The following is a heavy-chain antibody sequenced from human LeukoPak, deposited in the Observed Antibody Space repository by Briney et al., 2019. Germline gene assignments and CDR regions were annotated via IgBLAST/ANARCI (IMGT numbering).Heavy chain of an antibody. CDR1: GFTFSSYA. Sequence: GGSLRLSCAASGFTFSSYAMSWVRQAPGKGLEWVSAISGSGGSTYYADSVKGRFTISRDNSKNTLYLQMNSLRAEDTAVYYCAKDFEARVYYSPYYFDYWGQGTLVTVSS. J-gene: IGHJ4*02. D-gene: IGHD3-22*01. CDR2: ISGSGGST. CDR3: AKDFEARVYYSPYYFDY. V-gene: IGHV3-23*01.